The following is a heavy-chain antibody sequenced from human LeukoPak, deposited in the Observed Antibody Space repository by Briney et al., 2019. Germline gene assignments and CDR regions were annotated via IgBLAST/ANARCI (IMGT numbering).Heavy chain of an antibody. CDR3: ARAQPGITMVREPPDY. D-gene: IGHD3-10*01. CDR2: ISYDGSNK. CDR1: GFTFSSYG. J-gene: IGHJ4*02. Sequence: KTGGSLRLSCAASGFTFSSYGMHWVRQAPGKGLEWVAVISYDGSNKYYADSVKGRFTISRDNSKNTLYLQMNSLRAEDTAVYYCARAQPGITMVREPPDYWGQGTLVTVSS. V-gene: IGHV3-30*03.